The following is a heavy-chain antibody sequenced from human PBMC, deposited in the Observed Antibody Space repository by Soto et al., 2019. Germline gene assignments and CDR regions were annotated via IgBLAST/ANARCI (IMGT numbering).Heavy chain of an antibody. V-gene: IGHV3-48*03. CDR2: ISSSGSTI. CDR1: GFTFSSYE. Sequence: PGGSLRLSCAASGFTFSSYEMNWVRQAPGKGPEWVSYISSSGSTIYYAGSVKGRFTISRDNAKNSLYLQMNSLRAEDTAVYYCARDPHLIYCSGGSCYSYYYGMDVWGQGTTVTVSS. J-gene: IGHJ6*02. D-gene: IGHD2-15*01. CDR3: ARDPHLIYCSGGSCYSYYYGMDV.